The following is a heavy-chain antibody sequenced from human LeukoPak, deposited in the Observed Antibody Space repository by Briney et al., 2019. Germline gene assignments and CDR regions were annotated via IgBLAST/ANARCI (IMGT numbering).Heavy chain of an antibody. V-gene: IGHV3-7*01. CDR1: EFTFSKYW. J-gene: IGHJ4*02. D-gene: IGHD3-10*01. Sequence: PAGSLRLSCVASEFTFSKYWMTWVRQAPGKGLEWVANIKEDGSEEFYDDSVKGRFTISRDNAKNSVYLQMNSLRGEDTAVYYCASLWFGGLWGQGTQVTVSS. CDR2: IKEDGSEE. CDR3: ASLWFGGL.